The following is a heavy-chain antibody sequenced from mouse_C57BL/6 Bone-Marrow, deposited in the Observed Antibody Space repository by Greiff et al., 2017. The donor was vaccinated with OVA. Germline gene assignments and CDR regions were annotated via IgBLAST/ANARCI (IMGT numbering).Heavy chain of an antibody. Sequence: EVPLVESGEGLVKPGGSLKLSCAASGFTFRSYAMSWVRQTPEKRREWVAYISRGGDYIYYADNVMGRFTISRENTRNTLYLKMSSLKSEDTTMYYGTRLLDAMDNWGQETSVTASS. D-gene: IGHD2-1*01. CDR2: ISRGGDYI. CDR1: GFTFRSYA. J-gene: IGHJ4*01. V-gene: IGHV5-9-1*02. CDR3: TRLLDAMDN.